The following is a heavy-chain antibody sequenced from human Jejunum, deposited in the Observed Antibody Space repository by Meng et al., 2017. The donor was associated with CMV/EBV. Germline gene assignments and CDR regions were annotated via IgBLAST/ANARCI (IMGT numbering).Heavy chain of an antibody. CDR1: GFPFGDYA. D-gene: IGHD3-22*01. CDR3: ARDPDKKWLYLDY. V-gene: IGHV3-30-3*01. Sequence: SGFPFGDYAMAWVRQAPGKGLEWVAVISYDGSIKYQADTVKGRFTISRDNSKNTLYLQMNSLRTEDTAVYYCARDPDKKWLYLDYWGQGTLVTVSS. CDR2: ISYDGSIK. J-gene: IGHJ4*02.